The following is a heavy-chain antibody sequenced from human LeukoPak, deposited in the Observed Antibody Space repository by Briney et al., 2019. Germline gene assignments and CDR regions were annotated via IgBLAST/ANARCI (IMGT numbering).Heavy chain of an antibody. CDR1: GGSISSSSYY. D-gene: IGHD2-15*01. Sequence: SETLSLTCTVSGGSISSSSYYWGWIRQPPGKGREWIVSIYYSGSTYYNPSLKSRVTISVDTSENQFSLKLSSVTAADTAVYYCARDRFRGYCSGGSCYDGSLFDYWGQGTLVTVSS. J-gene: IGHJ4*02. V-gene: IGHV4-39*07. CDR2: IYYSGST. CDR3: ARDRFRGYCSGGSCYDGSLFDY.